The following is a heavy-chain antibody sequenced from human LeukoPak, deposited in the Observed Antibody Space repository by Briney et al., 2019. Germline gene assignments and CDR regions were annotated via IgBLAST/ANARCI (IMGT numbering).Heavy chain of an antibody. CDR1: GFIFSSYA. V-gene: IGHV3-23*01. CDR3: AKARAGDITAAFNH. Sequence: PGGSLRLSCAASGFIFSSYAMNWVRQAPGKGLEWVSGISGSGGNTYYADSVKGRFTISRDNSENTLNLQMNSLRAEDTAIYYCAKARAGDITAAFNHWGQGTLVTVSS. CDR2: ISGSGGNT. J-gene: IGHJ4*02. D-gene: IGHD6-13*01.